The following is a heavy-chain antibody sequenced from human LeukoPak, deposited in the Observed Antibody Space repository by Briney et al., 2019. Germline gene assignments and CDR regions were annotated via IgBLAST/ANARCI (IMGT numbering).Heavy chain of an antibody. D-gene: IGHD6-19*01. Sequence: GESLRLSCEVSGFSFSSYWMNWVRQPPGKGLEWVANIVGDGSEKYYGDSVKGRFTISRDNAKNSLYLQMNSLRAEDTAVYYCAKDLEQSYSGWSTSYDAWGQGTLVTVSS. CDR3: AKDLEQSYSGWSTSYDA. CDR1: GFSFSSYW. J-gene: IGHJ5*02. CDR2: IVGDGSEK. V-gene: IGHV3-7*01.